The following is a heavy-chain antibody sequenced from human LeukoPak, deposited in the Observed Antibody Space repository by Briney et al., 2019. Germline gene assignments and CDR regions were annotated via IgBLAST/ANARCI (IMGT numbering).Heavy chain of an antibody. CDR3: ADSNFDY. V-gene: IGHV3-74*01. CDR2: INGDGSRT. J-gene: IGHJ4*02. D-gene: IGHD5-18*01. Sequence: GGSLRLSCAASGFTFSSYWMHWVRQAPGKGLVWVSLINGDGSRTTYADSVKGRFTSSRDNARNTLYLQMNSLRADDTAVYYCADSNFDYWGQGTQVTVSS. CDR1: GFTFSSYW.